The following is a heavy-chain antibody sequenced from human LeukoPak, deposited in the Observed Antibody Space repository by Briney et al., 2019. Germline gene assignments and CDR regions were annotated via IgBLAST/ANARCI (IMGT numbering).Heavy chain of an antibody. D-gene: IGHD3-10*01. J-gene: IGHJ4*02. CDR2: IKSKTDGETT. Sequence: GGSLRLSCVDSGFTFTNAWMSWVRQAPGKGLEWIGRIKSKTDGETTNYAEPVRGRFTISRDDSKGAVYLQMNSLKIEDTAVYYCTTDLGTYYHGSQRLIPIDYWGQGTLVTVSS. CDR1: GFTFTNAW. CDR3: TTDLGTYYHGSQRLIPIDY. V-gene: IGHV3-15*01.